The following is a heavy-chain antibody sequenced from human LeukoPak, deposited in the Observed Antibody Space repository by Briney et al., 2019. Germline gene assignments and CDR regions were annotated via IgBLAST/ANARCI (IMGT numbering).Heavy chain of an antibody. V-gene: IGHV3-11*05. Sequence: GGSLRLSCAVSGFSVIDYSISWIRLSPGKGPEWISYVMSGRGSTNYADSVKGRSTISRDNAKNSVALQLDGLRADDTAVYFCARERRGSYYAFESWGQGTLVTVSS. J-gene: IGHJ4*02. D-gene: IGHD3-16*01. CDR2: VMSGRGST. CDR1: GFSVIDYS. CDR3: ARERRGSYYAFES.